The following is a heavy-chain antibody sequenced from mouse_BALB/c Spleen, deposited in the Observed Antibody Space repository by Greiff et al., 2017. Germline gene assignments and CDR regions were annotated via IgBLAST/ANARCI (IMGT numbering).Heavy chain of an antibody. CDR2: ISYSGST. CDR1: GYSITSDYA. J-gene: IGHJ2*01. CDR3: ARSENGNLDY. V-gene: IGHV3-2*02. D-gene: IGHD2-1*01. Sequence: EVQLQQSGPGLVKPSQSLSLTCTVTGYSITSDYAWNWIRQFPGNKLEWMGYISYSGSTSYNPSLKSRISITRDTSKNQFFLQLNSVTTEDTATYYCARSENGNLDYWGQGTTLTVSS.